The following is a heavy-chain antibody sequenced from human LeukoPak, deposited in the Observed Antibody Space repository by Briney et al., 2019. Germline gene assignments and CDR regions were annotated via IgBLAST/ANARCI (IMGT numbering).Heavy chain of an antibody. J-gene: IGHJ5*01. CDR3: VKDRPNYYGSEGHYYKQNGDS. V-gene: IGHV3-23*01. D-gene: IGHD3-22*01. Sequence: GGSLRLSCGASGFTFSTYAMSWVRQPPGKGLEWVASISGRGELTYYTDSVRGRFTISRDNSRSTLYLQMNFLRTDNTAVYYCVKDRPNYYGSEGHYYKQNGDSWGQGTLVTVSS. CDR2: ISGRGELT. CDR1: GFTFSTYA.